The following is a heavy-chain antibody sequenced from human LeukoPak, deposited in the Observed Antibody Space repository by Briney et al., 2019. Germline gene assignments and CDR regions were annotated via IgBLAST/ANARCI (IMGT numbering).Heavy chain of an antibody. CDR2: IKQVGSEK. Sequence: GGSLRLSCAASGFTLSSYWMSWVRQAPGKGLGWVANIKQVGSEKYYVDSVKGRFAISRDNAKNSLYLQISSLRAEDTAVYYCARVDLLTVTYDYWGQGTLVTVSS. CDR1: GFTLSSYW. V-gene: IGHV3-7*03. J-gene: IGHJ4*02. D-gene: IGHD4-17*01. CDR3: ARVDLLTVTYDY.